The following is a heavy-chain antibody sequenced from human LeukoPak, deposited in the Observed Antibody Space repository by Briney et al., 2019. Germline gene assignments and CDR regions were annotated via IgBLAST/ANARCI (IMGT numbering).Heavy chain of an antibody. V-gene: IGHV4-61*01. CDR3: ARGGASSIPLDY. Sequence: SETLSLTCTVSGGSIGGNSYWSWIRQPPGKGPEWIGHISNSGSTYYSPSLSSRVTISLDSSKNQFSLKLRSVTAADTAVYYCARGGASSIPLDYWGRGTLVTVSS. D-gene: IGHD1-26*01. CDR2: ISNSGST. CDR1: GGSIGGNSY. J-gene: IGHJ4*02.